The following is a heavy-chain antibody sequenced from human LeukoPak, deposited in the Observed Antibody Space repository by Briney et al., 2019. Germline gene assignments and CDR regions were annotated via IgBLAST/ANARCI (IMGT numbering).Heavy chain of an antibody. V-gene: IGHV7-4-1*02. CDR1: GYTSTSYA. Sequence: ASVKVSCKASGYTSTSYAMNWVRQAPGQGLEWMGWINTNTGNPTYAQGFTGRFVFSLDTSVSTAFLQISSLKAEDAAVYYCARLQRNGGRAFDIWGQGTMVTVSS. J-gene: IGHJ3*02. D-gene: IGHD3-10*01. CDR3: ARLQRNGGRAFDI. CDR2: INTNTGNP.